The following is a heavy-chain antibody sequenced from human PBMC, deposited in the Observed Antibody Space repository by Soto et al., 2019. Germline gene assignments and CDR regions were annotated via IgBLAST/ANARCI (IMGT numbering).Heavy chain of an antibody. CDR1: GFTFSSYA. D-gene: IGHD6-19*01. Sequence: GGSLRLSCAASGFTFSSYAMSWVRQAPGKGLEWVSAISGSGGSTYYADSGKGRFTISRDNSKNTLYLQMNSLRAEDAAVYYCAKGLIGYSSGWYYFDYWGQGTLVTVSS. CDR2: ISGSGGST. J-gene: IGHJ4*02. CDR3: AKGLIGYSSGWYYFDY. V-gene: IGHV3-23*01.